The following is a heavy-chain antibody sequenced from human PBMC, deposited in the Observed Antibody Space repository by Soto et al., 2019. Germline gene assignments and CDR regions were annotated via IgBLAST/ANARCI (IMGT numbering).Heavy chain of an antibody. Sequence: QVQLQESGPGLVKPSQTLSLTCTVSGGSISSGNYYWSWIRQHPGKGLEWIGYIYYSGSTYYNPCLNGRVTISVDTSKNQFSLKLSSVTAAGTAVYYCASIYYVASSGLFDYWGQGTLVTVSS. CDR3: ASIYYVASSGLFDY. CDR2: IYYSGST. V-gene: IGHV4-31*03. CDR1: GGSISSGNYY. J-gene: IGHJ4*02. D-gene: IGHD3-22*01.